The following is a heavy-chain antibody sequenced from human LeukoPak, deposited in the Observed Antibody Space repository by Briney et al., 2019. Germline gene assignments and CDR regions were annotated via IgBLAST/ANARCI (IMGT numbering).Heavy chain of an antibody. CDR2: INPDGSQK. J-gene: IGHJ4*02. CDR3: ARLLGTATTYDY. CDR1: GFTFSTHW. D-gene: IGHD5-24*01. Sequence: PGGSLTLSCEASGFTFSTHWMSWVRQAPGKGLEWVASINPDGSQKYYLDSVKGRFTISRDSTENSLYLQMYSLGAEDTAVYYCARLLGTATTYDYWGQGTLVTVSS. V-gene: IGHV3-7*01.